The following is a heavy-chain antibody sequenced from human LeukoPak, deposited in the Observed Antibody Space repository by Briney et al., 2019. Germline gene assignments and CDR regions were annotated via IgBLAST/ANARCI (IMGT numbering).Heavy chain of an antibody. J-gene: IGHJ5*01. CDR1: GYTFTCNY. Sequence: ASVKVSCKSSGYTFTCNYMHWVRQAPGQGLGWMGWINPNTGDTNYAQKFQDRVTMTRDTSINTTYMDLHRLRSDDTALYYCARGSLAIVDWLDSWGQGTLVTVSS. CDR2: INPNTGDT. V-gene: IGHV1-2*02. CDR3: ARGSLAIVDWLDS. D-gene: IGHD2-15*01.